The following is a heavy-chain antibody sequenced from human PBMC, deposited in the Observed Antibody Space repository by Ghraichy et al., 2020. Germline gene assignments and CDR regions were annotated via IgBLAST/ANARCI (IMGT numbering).Heavy chain of an antibody. CDR2: ISGSGGST. CDR3: AKGTSGCSGGSCYSGGDY. Sequence: GGSLRLSCAASGFTFSSYAMSWVRQAPGKGLEWVSAISGSGGSTYYADSVKCRFTISRDNSKNTLYLQMNSLRAEDTAVYYCAKGTSGCSGGSCYSGGDYWGQGTLVTVSS. D-gene: IGHD2-15*01. CDR1: GFTFSSYA. V-gene: IGHV3-23*01. J-gene: IGHJ4*02.